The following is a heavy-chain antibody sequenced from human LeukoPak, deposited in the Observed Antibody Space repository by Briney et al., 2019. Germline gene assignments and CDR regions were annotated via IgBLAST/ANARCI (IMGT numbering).Heavy chain of an antibody. D-gene: IGHD3-22*01. J-gene: IGHJ4*02. CDR2: ISDGHTI. CDR1: GFSFIGHE. CDR3: ARGDHYDVNGHRSPGTF. Sequence: GGSLRLSCAGSGFSFIGHEMNWFRQAPGKGLEWVSYISDGHTIYYADAVKGRFTISRDNAKNSLYLEMSSLRVEDTGVYYRARGDHYDVNGHRSPGTFWGQGTLVIVSS. V-gene: IGHV3-48*03.